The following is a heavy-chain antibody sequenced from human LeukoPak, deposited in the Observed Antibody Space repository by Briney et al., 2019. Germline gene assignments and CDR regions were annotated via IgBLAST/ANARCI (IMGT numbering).Heavy chain of an antibody. CDR3: TKRPSSRGYSYGRSDFDY. D-gene: IGHD5-18*01. CDR2: ISGSGGST. V-gene: IGHV3-23*01. J-gene: IGHJ4*02. CDR1: GFTFSSYA. Sequence: GGSLRLSCAASGFTFSSYAMSWVRQAPGKGLEWVSAISGSGGSTYYADSVKGRFTISRDNSKNTLYLQMNSLRAEDTAVYYCTKRPSSRGYSYGRSDFDYWGQGTLVTVSS.